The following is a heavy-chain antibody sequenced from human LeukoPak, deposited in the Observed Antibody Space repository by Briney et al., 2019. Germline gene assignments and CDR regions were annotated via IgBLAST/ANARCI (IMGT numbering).Heavy chain of an antibody. D-gene: IGHD2/OR15-2a*01. CDR1: GDSISSSSSY. CDR2: MWFGATT. V-gene: IGHV4-39*07. Sequence: SETLSLTCTVSGDSISSSSSYWGWIRQPPGKGLEWIGSMWFGATTSYDPSLKSRVTISVDPSKNQFSLKLSSVTAADTALYYCARGRRGGYFLDYWGQGTLVTVSS. J-gene: IGHJ4*02. CDR3: ARGRRGGYFLDY.